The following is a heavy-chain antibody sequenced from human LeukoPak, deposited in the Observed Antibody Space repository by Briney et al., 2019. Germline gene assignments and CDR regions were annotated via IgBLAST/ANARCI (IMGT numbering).Heavy chain of an antibody. CDR1: GYTCTSYA. Sequence: ASVKVSCKASGYTCTSYALPSVRQTPGQRHEWMGWINAGNGNTKYSQKFQGRVTITRDTSASTAYMELSSLRSEDTAVYYCARDSRTYEGNWFDPWGQGTLVTVSS. D-gene: IGHD2/OR15-2a*01. V-gene: IGHV1-3*01. CDR3: ARDSRTYEGNWFDP. CDR2: INAGNGNT. J-gene: IGHJ5*02.